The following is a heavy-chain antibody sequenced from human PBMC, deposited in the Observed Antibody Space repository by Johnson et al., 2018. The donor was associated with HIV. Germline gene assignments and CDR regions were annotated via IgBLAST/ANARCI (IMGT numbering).Heavy chain of an antibody. CDR1: GFTFSSYA. V-gene: IGHV3-33*06. CDR3: AKPYGSGSYDAFDI. D-gene: IGHD3-10*01. J-gene: IGHJ3*02. CDR2: IWYDGSNK. Sequence: QVQLVESGGGVVQPERSLRLSCSASGFTFSSYAMHWVRQAPGKGLEWVAVIWYDGSNKYYADSVKGRFTISRDNSKNTLYLQMNSLRAEDTAVFYCAKPYGSGSYDAFDIWGQGTMVTVSS.